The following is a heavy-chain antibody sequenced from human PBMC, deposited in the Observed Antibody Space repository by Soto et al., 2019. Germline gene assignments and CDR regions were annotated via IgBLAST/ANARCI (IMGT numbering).Heavy chain of an antibody. V-gene: IGHV1-69*13. D-gene: IGHD2-8*01. Sequence: SVKVSCKASGGTFSSYAIGWVRQAPGQGLEWMGGIIPIFGTANYAQKFQGRVTITADESTSTAYMELSSLRSEDTAVYYCARFVCGNYRFVHWGQATLVTVSS. J-gene: IGHJ4*02. CDR2: IIPIFGTA. CDR3: ARFVCGNYRFVH. CDR1: GGTFSSYA.